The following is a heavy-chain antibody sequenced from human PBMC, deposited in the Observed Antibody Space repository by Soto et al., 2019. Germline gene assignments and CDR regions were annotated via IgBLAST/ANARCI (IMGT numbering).Heavy chain of an antibody. CDR3: ARDLGSGYDPGDY. CDR2: IIPTIGTT. CDR1: GDTFTIFA. V-gene: IGHV1-69*12. Sequence: QVQLVQSGAEVKKPGSSVKVSCKASGDTFTIFAISWVRQAPGQGLEWMGGIIPTIGTTNYAQRFQGRITMTGDESTGTAYMELSRLKSEDTAVYYCARDLGSGYDPGDYWGQGTLVTVSS. D-gene: IGHD5-12*01. J-gene: IGHJ4*02.